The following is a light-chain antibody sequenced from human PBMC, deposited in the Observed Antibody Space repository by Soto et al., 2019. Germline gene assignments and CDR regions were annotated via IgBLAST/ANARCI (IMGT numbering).Light chain of an antibody. CDR2: GPS. Sequence: EIVLTQSPATLSLSPGERATLSCRASQSVSRYLAWYQQKPGQAPRLLIYGPSSRATGIPDRFSGSGSGTDFTLTINRLEPEDFAVYYCQQYDSSPRTFGQGTKVDIK. CDR3: QQYDSSPRT. J-gene: IGKJ1*01. CDR1: QSVSRY. V-gene: IGKV3-20*01.